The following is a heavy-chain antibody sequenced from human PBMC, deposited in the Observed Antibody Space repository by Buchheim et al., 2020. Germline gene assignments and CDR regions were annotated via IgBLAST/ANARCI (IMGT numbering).Heavy chain of an antibody. CDR1: KFSFSDYG. Sequence: EVQLVESGGSLVKPGGSLRLSCVGSKFSFSDYGMSWVRQAPGKGLEWISSISSSGTYIYYADSLKGRFTISRDNAKNSLYLQMNSLRVEDTAFHYCARSNCSGAVCYTANFDCWGQGTL. V-gene: IGHV3-21*01. D-gene: IGHD2-8*02. J-gene: IGHJ4*02. CDR2: ISSSGTYI. CDR3: ARSNCSGAVCYTANFDC.